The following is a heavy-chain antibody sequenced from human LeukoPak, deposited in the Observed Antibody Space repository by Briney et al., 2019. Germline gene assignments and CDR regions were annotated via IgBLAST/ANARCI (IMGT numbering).Heavy chain of an antibody. CDR3: STGTHYDLLPY. J-gene: IGHJ4*02. CDR1: GYTFTSYY. Sequence: ASVKVSCKASGYTFTSYYMHWVRQAPGQGLEWMGIINPSGGSTSYAQKFQGRVTMTRDTSTSTVYMELSSLSSEDTALYFCSTGTHYDLLPYWGQGSLVTASS. CDR2: INPSGGST. D-gene: IGHD3-9*01. V-gene: IGHV1-46*01.